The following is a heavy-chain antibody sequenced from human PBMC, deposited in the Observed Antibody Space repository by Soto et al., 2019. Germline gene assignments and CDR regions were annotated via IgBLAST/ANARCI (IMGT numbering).Heavy chain of an antibody. V-gene: IGHV4-4*02. Sequence: SETLSLTCAVSGGSISSSNWWSWVRQPPGKGLEWIGEIYHSGSTNYNPSLKSRVTISVDKSKNQFSLKLSSVTAADTAVYYCARDEYGYGDSYDSWGQGTLVTVSS. J-gene: IGHJ4*02. D-gene: IGHD5-12*01. CDR2: IYHSGST. CDR1: GGSISSSNW. CDR3: ARDEYGYGDSYDS.